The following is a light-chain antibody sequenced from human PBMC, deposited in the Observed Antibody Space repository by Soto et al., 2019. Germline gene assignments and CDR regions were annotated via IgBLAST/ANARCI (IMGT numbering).Light chain of an antibody. V-gene: IGKV1-39*01. Sequence: DLRRTRSPSSLFTSEGDRVTITCGAGKGISNNLNWNQQKPGKVPKLLIYAASRLQSGVPSRFSGSGSGTDFTLTISSLQPEDFATYYCLQSYITPWTFGQGTKVEIK. CDR3: LQSYITPWT. CDR2: AAS. CDR1: KGISNN. J-gene: IGKJ1*01.